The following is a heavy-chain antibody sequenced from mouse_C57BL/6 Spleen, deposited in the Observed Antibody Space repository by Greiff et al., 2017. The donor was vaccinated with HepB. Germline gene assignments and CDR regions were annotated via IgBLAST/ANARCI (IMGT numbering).Heavy chain of an antibody. CDR1: GFTFSSYG. Sequence: EVKLQESGGDLVKPGGSLKLSCAASGFTFSSYGMSWVRQTPDKRLEWVATISSGGSYTYYPDSVKGRFTISRDNAKNTLYLQMSSLKSEDTAMYYCARDYGSSRGYAMDYWGQGTSVTVSS. V-gene: IGHV5-6*01. J-gene: IGHJ4*01. D-gene: IGHD1-1*01. CDR3: ARDYGSSRGYAMDY. CDR2: ISSGGSYT.